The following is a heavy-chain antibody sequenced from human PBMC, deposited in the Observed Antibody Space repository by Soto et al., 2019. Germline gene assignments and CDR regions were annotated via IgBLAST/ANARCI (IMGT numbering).Heavy chain of an antibody. CDR1: GDSVSSNSAA. Sequence: PSQTLSLTCAISGDSVSSNSAAWNWIRQSPSRGLEWLGRTYYRSKWYNDYAVSVKSRITINPDTSKNQFSLQLNSVTPEDTAVYYCAREGYYDFWSGYYGMDVWGQGTTVTVSS. CDR2: TYYRSKWYN. J-gene: IGHJ6*02. D-gene: IGHD3-3*01. CDR3: AREGYYDFWSGYYGMDV. V-gene: IGHV6-1*01.